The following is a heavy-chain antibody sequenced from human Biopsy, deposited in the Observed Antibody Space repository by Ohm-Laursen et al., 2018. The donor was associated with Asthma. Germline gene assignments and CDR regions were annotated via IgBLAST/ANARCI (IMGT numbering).Heavy chain of an antibody. V-gene: IGHV4-59*01. CDR3: ARVRGAFYESSVKNAFDV. CDR2: THYSGTT. D-gene: IGHD3-22*01. CDR1: GGSIGIYY. J-gene: IGHJ3*01. Sequence: SQTLSLTWTVSGGSIGIYYWGWIRQPPGKGLEYIGYTHYSGTTNTDPSLTGRVTMSVDTSKNQFSLKVTSVTAADTAVHFCARVRGAFYESSVKNAFDVWGQGTMVTVSS.